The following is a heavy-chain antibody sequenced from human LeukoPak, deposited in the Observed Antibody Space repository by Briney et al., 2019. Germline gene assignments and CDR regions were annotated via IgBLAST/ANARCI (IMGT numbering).Heavy chain of an antibody. CDR3: AKVNHDDGGNSYFDY. CDR2: ISGSGGST. CDR1: GFTFSSYA. J-gene: IGHJ4*02. Sequence: PGGSLRLSCAASGFTFSSYAMSWVRQAPGKGLEWASAISGSGGSTYYADSVKGRFTISRDNSKNTLFLQMNSLRAEDTAVYYCAKVNHDDGGNSYFDYWGQGTLVTVSS. D-gene: IGHD4-23*01. V-gene: IGHV3-23*01.